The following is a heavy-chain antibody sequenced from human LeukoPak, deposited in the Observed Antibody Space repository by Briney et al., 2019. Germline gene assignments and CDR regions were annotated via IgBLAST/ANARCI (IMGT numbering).Heavy chain of an antibody. J-gene: IGHJ5*02. CDR1: GGSISSGGYS. Sequence: SETLSLTCAVSGGSISSGGYSWSWIRQPPGKGLEWIGYIYHSGSTYYNPSLKSRVTISVDRSKNQLSLKLSSVTAADTAVYYCARAPLYLGGFDPWGQGTLVTVSS. V-gene: IGHV4-30-2*01. CDR2: IYHSGST. D-gene: IGHD2-8*01. CDR3: ARAPLYLGGFDP.